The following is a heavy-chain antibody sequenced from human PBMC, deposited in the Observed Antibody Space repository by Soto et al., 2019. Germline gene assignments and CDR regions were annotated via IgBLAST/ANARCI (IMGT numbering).Heavy chain of an antibody. D-gene: IGHD6-6*01. CDR3: AGGQLVVMGSFWFDP. V-gene: IGHV1-46*01. J-gene: IGHJ5*02. CDR2: INPSGGST. Sequence: ASVKVSCKASGYTFTSYYMHWVRQAPGQGLEWMGIINPSGGSTSYAQKFQGRVTMTRDTSTSTVYMELSSLRSEDTAVYYCAGGQLVVMGSFWFDPWGQGTLVTVSS. CDR1: GYTFTSYY.